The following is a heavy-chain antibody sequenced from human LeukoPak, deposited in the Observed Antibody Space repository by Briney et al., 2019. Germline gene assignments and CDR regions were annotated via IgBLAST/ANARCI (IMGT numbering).Heavy chain of an antibody. CDR3: ARDSTYGSGSWFDY. J-gene: IGHJ4*02. D-gene: IGHD3-10*01. CDR2: IYYSGST. Sequence: SETLSLTCTVSGGSISSGGHYWGWIRQHPGKGLEWIGYIYYSGSTYYNPSLKSRVTISVDTSKNQFSLKLSSVTAADTAVYYCARDSTYGSGSWFDYWGQGTLVTVSS. CDR1: GGSISSGGHY. V-gene: IGHV4-31*03.